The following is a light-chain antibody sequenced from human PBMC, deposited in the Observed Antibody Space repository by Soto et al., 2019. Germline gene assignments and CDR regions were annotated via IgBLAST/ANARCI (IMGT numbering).Light chain of an antibody. CDR2: WAS. CDR1: QSILYSSNNKNY. CDR3: HQYHSSPWT. Sequence: VMTQSPDSLAVSLGERATINCKSSQSILYSSNNKNYLAWYQQKPGQPPKLLIYWASTRASGVPDRFSGSGSGKDFTLTISSLQAEDVALYFCHQYHSSPWTFGQGTKVEIK. J-gene: IGKJ1*01. V-gene: IGKV4-1*01.